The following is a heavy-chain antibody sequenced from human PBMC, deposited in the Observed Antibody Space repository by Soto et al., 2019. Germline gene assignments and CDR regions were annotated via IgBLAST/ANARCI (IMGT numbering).Heavy chain of an antibody. J-gene: IGHJ6*02. CDR3: ARDGTVTYGMDV. D-gene: IGHD4-4*01. V-gene: IGHV3-30-3*01. CDR1: GFTFSSYA. CDR2: ISYDGSNK. Sequence: GSLRLSCAASGFTFSSYAMHWVRQAPGKGLEWVAVISYDGSNKYYADSVKGRFTISRDNSKNTLYLQMNSLRAEDTAVYYCARDGTVTYGMDVWGQGTTVTVSS.